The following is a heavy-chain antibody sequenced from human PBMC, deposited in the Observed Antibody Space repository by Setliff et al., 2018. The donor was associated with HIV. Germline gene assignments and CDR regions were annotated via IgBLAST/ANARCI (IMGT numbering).Heavy chain of an antibody. Sequence: GGSLRLSCAASGFTFSSYEMNWVRQAPGKGLEWVSYISSSGSTIYYADSVKGRFTISRDNAKKSLYLQMNSLRAEDTAVYYCARMDSSTWPDYYFYGMDVWGQGTTVTVSS. D-gene: IGHD2-2*01. J-gene: IGHJ6*02. CDR2: ISSSGSTI. CDR3: ARMDSSTWPDYYFYGMDV. CDR1: GFTFSSYE. V-gene: IGHV3-48*03.